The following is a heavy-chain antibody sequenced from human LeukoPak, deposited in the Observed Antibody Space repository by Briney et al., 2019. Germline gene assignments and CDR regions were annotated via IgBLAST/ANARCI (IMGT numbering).Heavy chain of an antibody. V-gene: IGHV4-38-2*02. CDR2: IYHSGST. CDR1: GYSIRNGYY. CDR3: SRDETYSSDWQPNHYYCYMDV. D-gene: IGHD6-19*01. J-gene: IGHJ6*03. Sequence: PSETLSLTCSVSGYSIRNGYYWGWIRQPPGKGLEWIGSIYHSGSTHYNPSLKSRVTISVDTSKNQFSLNLRSVTAADTAIYYCSRDETYSSDWQPNHYYCYMDVWGKGTTVTVSS.